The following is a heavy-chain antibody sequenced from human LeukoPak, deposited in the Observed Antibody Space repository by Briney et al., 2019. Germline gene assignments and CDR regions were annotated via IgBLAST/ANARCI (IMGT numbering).Heavy chain of an antibody. J-gene: IGHJ3*02. Sequence: GGSLRLSCAASGFTFSSYNMNWVRQAPGKGLEWVSSISSSSNYIYYADSVKGRFTISRDNAKNSLYLQMNSLRAEDTAVYYCARDPPRGILTGPDDAFDIWGQGTMVTVSS. CDR3: ARDPPRGILTGPDDAFDI. V-gene: IGHV3-21*01. D-gene: IGHD3-9*01. CDR2: ISSSSNYI. CDR1: GFTFSSYN.